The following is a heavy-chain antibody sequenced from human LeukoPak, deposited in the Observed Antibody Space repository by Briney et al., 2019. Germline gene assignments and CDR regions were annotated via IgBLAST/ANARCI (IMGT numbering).Heavy chain of an antibody. J-gene: IGHJ6*02. CDR1: GFTFSSYG. V-gene: IGHV3-33*01. Sequence: GRSLRLSCAASGFTFSSYGMHWVRQAPGKGLEWVAVIWYDGSNKYYADSVKGRFTISRDNSKNTPYLQMNSLRAEDTAVYYCARDCSGGSCYLYGMDVWGQGTTVTVSS. D-gene: IGHD2-15*01. CDR3: ARDCSGGSCYLYGMDV. CDR2: IWYDGSNK.